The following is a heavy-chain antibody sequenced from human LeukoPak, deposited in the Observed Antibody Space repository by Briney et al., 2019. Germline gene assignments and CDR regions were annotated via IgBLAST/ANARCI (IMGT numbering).Heavy chain of an antibody. J-gene: IGHJ1*01. CDR1: GFTFSLSW. V-gene: IGHV3-74*01. CDR2: INYDARSR. CDR3: VRGAGPGTPFD. Sequence: PGGSLRLSRAASGFTFSLSWMHWVRQAPGKGLEWVSSINYDARSRTYADSVKGRLTISRDNAENTLFLQMNSLRVEDSAIYSCVRGAGPGTPFDWGQGILVTVSS. D-gene: IGHD1-1*01.